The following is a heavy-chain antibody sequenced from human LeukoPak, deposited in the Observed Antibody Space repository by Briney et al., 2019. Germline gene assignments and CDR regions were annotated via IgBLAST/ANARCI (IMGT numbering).Heavy chain of an antibody. CDR1: GFTFSTSW. Sequence: GGFLRLSCAASGFTFSTSWMTWVRQAPGKGLEWVATIKPDGSEKNYVDSVKGRFTISRDNSKNSLYLQMDSLRAEDTAVYFCSRDMAYSTFDYWGQGTLVTVSS. CDR2: IKPDGSEK. J-gene: IGHJ4*02. D-gene: IGHD6-13*01. CDR3: SRDMAYSTFDY. V-gene: IGHV3-7*01.